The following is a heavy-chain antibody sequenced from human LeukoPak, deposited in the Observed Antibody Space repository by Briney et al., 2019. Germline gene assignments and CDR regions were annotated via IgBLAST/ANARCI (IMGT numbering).Heavy chain of an antibody. CDR1: GFTFSSYS. V-gene: IGHV3-48*01. CDR3: ARGVRVGVITESFDY. Sequence: PGGSLRLSCAASGFTFSSYSMNWVRQAPGKGLEWVSYISSSSSNIYYADSVKGRFTISRDNAKNSLFLQMNSLRAEDTAVYYCARGVRVGVITESFDYWGQGTLVTVSS. D-gene: IGHD3-10*01. CDR2: ISSSSSNI. J-gene: IGHJ4*02.